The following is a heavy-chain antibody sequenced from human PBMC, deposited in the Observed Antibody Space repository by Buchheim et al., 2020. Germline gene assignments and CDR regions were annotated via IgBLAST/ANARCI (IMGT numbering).Heavy chain of an antibody. CDR1: GFTFGDHQ. V-gene: IGHV3-11*01. D-gene: IGHD4-23*01. J-gene: IGHJ6*02. Sequence: QEQLVESGGGLVKPGGSLRLSCAASGFTFGDHQMTWVRQAPGKGLEWVSYISKSGRAVYYADSVRGRFTISRDNTKKSLYLEMTSLTPEDTAVYYCARDKLAYDYGTDVWGHGTT. CDR3: ARDKLAYDYGTDV. CDR2: ISKSGRAV.